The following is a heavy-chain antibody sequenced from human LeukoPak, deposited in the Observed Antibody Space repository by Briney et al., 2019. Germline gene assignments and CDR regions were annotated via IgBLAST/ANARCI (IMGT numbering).Heavy chain of an antibody. CDR1: GYTFTSYG. Sequence: GASVKVSCKASGYTFTSYGISWVRQAPGQGLEWMGWISAYNGNTNYAQKLQGRVTMTTDTSTSTAYMELRSLRSDDTAVYYCARGSIYSGYESPFDYWGQGTLVTASS. V-gene: IGHV1-18*01. CDR3: ARGSIYSGYESPFDY. J-gene: IGHJ4*02. D-gene: IGHD5-12*01. CDR2: ISAYNGNT.